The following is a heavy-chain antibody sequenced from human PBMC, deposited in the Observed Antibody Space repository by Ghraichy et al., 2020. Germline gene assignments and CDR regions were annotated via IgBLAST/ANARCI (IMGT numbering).Heavy chain of an antibody. CDR3: ASLAAAVSAPDAFDI. CDR2: INPNSGGT. V-gene: IGHV1-2*02. CDR1: GSTVTGQY. Sequence: ASVKVSCKTSGSTVTGQYMNWERQAPGQGLEWMGWINPNSGGTNYAQKFQGRVTMTRDTSISTAYMELSRLRSDDTAVYYCASLAAAVSAPDAFDIWGQGTLFSVAS. J-gene: IGHJ3*02. D-gene: IGHD6-13*01.